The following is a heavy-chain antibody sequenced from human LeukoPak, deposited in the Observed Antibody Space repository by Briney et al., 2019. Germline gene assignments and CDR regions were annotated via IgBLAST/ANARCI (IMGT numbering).Heavy chain of an antibody. V-gene: IGHV3-66*01. Sequence: GGSLRLSCAASGLTVSGNYMTWVRQAPGQGLEWVSVIYPDGSTYYADSVRGRFTISRDNSTNTAHLQMNSLRADDTAVYYCARDVSHRHLDYWGQGTLVTVSS. CDR2: IYPDGST. CDR3: ARDVSHRHLDY. CDR1: GLTVSGNY. J-gene: IGHJ4*02. D-gene: IGHD2/OR15-2a*01.